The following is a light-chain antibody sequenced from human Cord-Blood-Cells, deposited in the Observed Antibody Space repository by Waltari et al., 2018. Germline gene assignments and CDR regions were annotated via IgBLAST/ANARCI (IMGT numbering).Light chain of an antibody. Sequence: EIELTQAPGTLSLSPGDRATLTCRASQSVSSSYLAWYQQKPGQAPRLHIYGTSSRSTDIPDRFIGSGSGEDFTVSISRLEPEDFAVYYCQQYGSSPGFTFGPGTKVDIK. CDR2: GTS. J-gene: IGKJ3*01. CDR1: QSVSSSY. V-gene: IGKV3-20*01. CDR3: QQYGSSPGFT.